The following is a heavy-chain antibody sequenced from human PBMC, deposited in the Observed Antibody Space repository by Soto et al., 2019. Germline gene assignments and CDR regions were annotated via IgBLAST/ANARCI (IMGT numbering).Heavy chain of an antibody. J-gene: IGHJ4*02. V-gene: IGHV3-23*01. Sequence: EVQLLESGGGLEQPGGSLRLSCTASGFTFSSYAMGWVRQAPGKGLEWVSVTVGSGDTTYYTDSVRGRFIISRDNSKNTLFLQMDSLRADDTAIYHCVKGQDLVLGYFFDHWGRGTPVTVSS. CDR2: TVGSGDTT. CDR3: VKGQDLVLGYFFDH. D-gene: IGHD1-26*01. CDR1: GFTFSSYA.